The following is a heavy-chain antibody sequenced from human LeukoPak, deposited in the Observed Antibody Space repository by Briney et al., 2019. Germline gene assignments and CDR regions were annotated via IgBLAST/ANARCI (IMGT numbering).Heavy chain of an antibody. CDR2: IRQDGSEK. V-gene: IGHV3-7*03. D-gene: IGHD6-25*01. CDR1: GFSFNNYR. CDR3: VRGPHIAATSY. Sequence: GGSLRLSCVASGFSFNNYRMTWVRQAPGKGLEWVANIRQDGSEKQYVDSVKGRFAISRDNAKKSLYLQINTLRAEDTAVYYCVRGPHIAATSYWGQGTLVTVSS. J-gene: IGHJ4*02.